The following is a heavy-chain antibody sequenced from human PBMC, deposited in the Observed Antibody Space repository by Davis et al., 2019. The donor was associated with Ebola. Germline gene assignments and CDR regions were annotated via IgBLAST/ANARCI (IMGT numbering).Heavy chain of an antibody. Sequence: MPSETLSLTCTVSGGSISSSTYYWGWIRQPPGKGLEWIGYIFYSGTTNYNPSLKSRITISVDTSKNQFSLELTSATAANTAVYYCARGGQGVGAGRWLDPWGQGNLVIVSS. CDR2: IFYSGTT. V-gene: IGHV4-61*05. D-gene: IGHD1-26*01. J-gene: IGHJ5*02. CDR3: ARGGQGVGAGRWLDP. CDR1: GGSISSSTYY.